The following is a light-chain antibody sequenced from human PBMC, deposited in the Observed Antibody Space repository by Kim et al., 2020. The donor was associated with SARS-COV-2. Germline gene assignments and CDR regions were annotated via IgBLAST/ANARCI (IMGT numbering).Light chain of an antibody. J-gene: IGLJ1*01. CDR1: SSDVGGYNY. CDR2: EVS. V-gene: IGLV2-8*01. CDR3: SSYAGSNAPYP. Sequence: QSVTISCTGTSSDVGGYNYVSWYQQHPGKAPKLMIYEVSKRPSGVPDRFSGSKSGNTASLTVSGLQAEDEADYYCSSYAGSNAPYPFGTGTKVTVL.